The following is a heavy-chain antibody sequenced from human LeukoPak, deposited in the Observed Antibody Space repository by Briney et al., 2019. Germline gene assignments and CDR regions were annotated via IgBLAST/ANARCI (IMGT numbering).Heavy chain of an antibody. V-gene: IGHV1-2*02. Sequence: ASVTVSFKASGYTFTGYYINWVRQAPGQGLEWMGWINPDTGGTNYAQKFQGRVTMTRGTSISTAYMELSRLRSDDTAVYYCAREWDKYGSGSYSRNWFDPWGQGTLVTVST. CDR3: AREWDKYGSGSYSRNWFDP. D-gene: IGHD3-10*01. CDR1: GYTFTGYY. J-gene: IGHJ5*02. CDR2: INPDTGGT.